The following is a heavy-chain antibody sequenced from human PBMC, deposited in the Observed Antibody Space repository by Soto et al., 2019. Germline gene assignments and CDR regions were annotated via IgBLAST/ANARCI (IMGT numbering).Heavy chain of an antibody. CDR2: LSGSGGTT. J-gene: IGHJ6*02. V-gene: IGHV3-23*01. CDR1: GFTFRSYG. D-gene: IGHD5-18*01. CDR3: AKALGGLQPWSYNYYGMDV. Sequence: EVQLLESGGGLVQPGGSLRLSCAASGFTFRSYGMSWVRQAPGKGLEWVSALSGSGGTTYFADSVKGRFTISRDNSKNTLYLQMNSLRAEDTAVYYCAKALGGLQPWSYNYYGMDVWGQGTTVTVSS.